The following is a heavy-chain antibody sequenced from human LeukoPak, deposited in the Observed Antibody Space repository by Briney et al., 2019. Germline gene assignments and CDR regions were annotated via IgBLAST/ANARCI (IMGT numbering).Heavy chain of an antibody. CDR3: ATRFGGYYVFDY. D-gene: IGHD3-3*01. CDR1: GGSISSSNYY. CDR2: IYYSGST. J-gene: IGHJ4*02. V-gene: IGHV4-39*01. Sequence: SETLSLTCTVSGGSISSSNYYWGWIRQPPGKGLEWIGSIYYSGSTYYNPSLKSRVTISVDTSKNQFSLKLSSVTAADTAVYYCATRFGGYYVFDYWGQGTLVTVSS.